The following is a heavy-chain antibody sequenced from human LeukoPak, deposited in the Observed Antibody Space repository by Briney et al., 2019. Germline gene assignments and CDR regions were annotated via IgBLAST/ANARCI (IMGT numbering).Heavy chain of an antibody. Sequence: GRSLRLSCAASRCTFSSYALHWVSQAPGKGLEWVAVISYDGSNKYYADSVKGRFTISRDNSKNTLYLQMNSLRAEDTAVYYCAREDTAIDYWGQGALVTVSS. CDR1: RCTFSSYA. J-gene: IGHJ4*02. CDR2: ISYDGSNK. CDR3: AREDTAIDY. D-gene: IGHD5-18*01. V-gene: IGHV3-30-3*01.